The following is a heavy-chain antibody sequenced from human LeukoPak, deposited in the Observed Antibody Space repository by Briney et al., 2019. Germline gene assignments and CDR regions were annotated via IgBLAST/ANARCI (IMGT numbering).Heavy chain of an antibody. CDR3: ARALRGDSRGYSGTYWEAPRPYFDY. V-gene: IGHV1-46*01. CDR2: INPSGGST. CDR1: GYTFTGYY. J-gene: IGHJ4*02. Sequence: ASVKVSCKASGYTFTGYYMHWVRQAPGQGLEWMGIINPSGGSTSYAQKFQGRVTMTRDTSTSTVYMELSSLRSEDTAVYYCARALRGDSRGYSGTYWEAPRPYFDYWGQGTLVTVSS. D-gene: IGHD3-22*01.